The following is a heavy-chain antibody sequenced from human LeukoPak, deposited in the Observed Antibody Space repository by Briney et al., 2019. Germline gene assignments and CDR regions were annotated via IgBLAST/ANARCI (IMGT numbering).Heavy chain of an antibody. CDR3: ARDVSGSYYEFPDY. CDR2: ISYDGSNK. V-gene: IGHV3-30*04. D-gene: IGHD1-26*01. J-gene: IGHJ4*02. CDR1: GFTFSSYA. Sequence: PGGSLRLSCAASGFTFSSYAMHWVRQAPGKGLEWVAVISYDGSNKYYADSVKGRFTISRDNSKNTLYLQMNSLRAEDTAVYYCARDVSGSYYEFPDYWGQGTLVTVSS.